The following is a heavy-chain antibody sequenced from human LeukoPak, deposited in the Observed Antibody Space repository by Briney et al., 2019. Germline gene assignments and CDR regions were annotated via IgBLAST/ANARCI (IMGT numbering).Heavy chain of an antibody. J-gene: IGHJ5*02. CDR1: GGTFSNYA. CDR2: IIPIFGTA. V-gene: IGHV1-69*06. CDR3: ASAGQQLDNWFDP. D-gene: IGHD6-13*01. Sequence: SVKVSCKASGGTFSNYAISWVRQAPGQGLEWMGGIIPIFGTANYAQKFQGRVTITADKSTSTAYMELSSLRSEDTAVYYCASAGQQLDNWFDPWGQGTLVTVSS.